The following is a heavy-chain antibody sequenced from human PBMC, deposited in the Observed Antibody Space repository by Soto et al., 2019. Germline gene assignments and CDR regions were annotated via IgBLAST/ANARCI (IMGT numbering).Heavy chain of an antibody. D-gene: IGHD3-16*02. Sequence: GGSLRLSCAASGFTFNDYGMSWVRQAPGKGLEWVSGINWNGGSKGYADSVKGRFTISRDNAKNSLYLQMNSLRAEDTALYNCARETPTGGGIVKPPDYYYMDVWGKGTTVTVSS. CDR2: INWNGGSK. CDR3: ARETPTGGGIVKPPDYYYMDV. J-gene: IGHJ6*03. CDR1: GFTFNDYG. V-gene: IGHV3-20*01.